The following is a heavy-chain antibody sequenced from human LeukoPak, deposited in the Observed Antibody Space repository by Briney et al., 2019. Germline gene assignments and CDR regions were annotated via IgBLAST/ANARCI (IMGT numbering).Heavy chain of an antibody. CDR3: ARDKVSTGRIAVAGTGEFDY. D-gene: IGHD6-19*01. CDR1: GFTFSSYS. J-gene: IGHJ4*02. CDR2: ISSSSSYT. Sequence: GGSLRLSCAASGFTFSSYSMNWVRQAPGKGLEWVSSISSSSSYTYYADSVKGRFTISRGNAKNSLYLQMNSLRAEDTAVYYCARDKVSTGRIAVAGTGEFDYWGQGTLVTVSS. V-gene: IGHV3-21*01.